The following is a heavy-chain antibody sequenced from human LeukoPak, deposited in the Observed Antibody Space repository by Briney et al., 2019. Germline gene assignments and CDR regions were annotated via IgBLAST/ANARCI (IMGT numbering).Heavy chain of an antibody. D-gene: IGHD5-12*01. CDR2: IYYSGST. V-gene: IGHV4-59*11. Sequence: PSETLSLTCTVSGGSISSHYWSWIRQPPGKGLEWIGYIYYSGSTNYNPSLKSRVTISVDTSKNQFSLKLSSVTAADTAVYYCARTYSGYDYDYYMDVWSKGTTVTVSS. CDR1: GGSISSHY. CDR3: ARTYSGYDYDYYMDV. J-gene: IGHJ6*03.